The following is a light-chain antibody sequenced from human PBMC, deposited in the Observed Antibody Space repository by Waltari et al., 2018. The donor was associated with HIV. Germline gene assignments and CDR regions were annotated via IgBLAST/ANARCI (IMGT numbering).Light chain of an antibody. J-gene: IGKJ1*01. V-gene: IGKV1-39*01. CDR1: DSISSY. CDR2: SAS. CDR3: QQTYDAPWT. Sequence: TQSPSSLSASVGDRVTIACRASDSISSYVNWYQQQPGKPPRLLIFSASNLEAGVPSRFRGSGSGTDFTLTITSLQVEDFAVYFCQQTYDAPWTFGPGT.